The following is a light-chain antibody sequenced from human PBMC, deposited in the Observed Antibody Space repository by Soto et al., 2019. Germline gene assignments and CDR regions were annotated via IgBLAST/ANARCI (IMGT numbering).Light chain of an antibody. J-gene: IGKJ2*01. CDR2: RVS. V-gene: IGKV2-24*01. Sequence: DIVMTQTPLSSPVTLGQPASISCRSSQSLVNSDGHTYLSWLQQRPGQPPRLLIYRVSNRFYGVPDTFSGSGAGTDFTLTISRVEAEDVGVYYCIQATQLPLYTFGQGTKLEIK. CDR3: IQATQLPLYT. CDR1: QSLVNSDGHTY.